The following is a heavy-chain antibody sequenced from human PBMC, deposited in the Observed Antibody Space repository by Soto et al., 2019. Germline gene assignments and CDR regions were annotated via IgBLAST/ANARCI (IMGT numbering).Heavy chain of an antibody. J-gene: IGHJ4*02. CDR2: ITSRGDNT. Sequence: EVQLLESGGGLVQPGGSLRLSCAASGVTFSSYAMSWVRQTPGKGLEWVSAITSRGDNTYYADSVKGRFTISRDTSKNTMDLQMDTLRVDDTAVDYCAKRGGSSCFDSWGQGTLVTVSS. CDR3: AKRGGSSCFDS. V-gene: IGHV3-23*01. CDR1: GVTFSSYA. D-gene: IGHD6-13*01.